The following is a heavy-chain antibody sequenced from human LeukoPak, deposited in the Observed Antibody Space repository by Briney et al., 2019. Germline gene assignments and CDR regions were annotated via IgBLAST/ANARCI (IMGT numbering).Heavy chain of an antibody. D-gene: IGHD1-1*01. V-gene: IGHV4-59*01. CDR2: IYSRGST. Sequence: SXXLSLTCSVSGASISSYYWSWIRQPPGKGLEWIGYIYSRGSTNDNHSLKSRVIISLDTSKKQLSLTLSSVTAADTAVYFCARQSRGGGLTGTLGQYYYYHYMDVWGEGTTITVSS. CDR1: GASISSYY. J-gene: IGHJ6*03. CDR3: ARQSRGGGLTGTLGQYYYYHYMDV.